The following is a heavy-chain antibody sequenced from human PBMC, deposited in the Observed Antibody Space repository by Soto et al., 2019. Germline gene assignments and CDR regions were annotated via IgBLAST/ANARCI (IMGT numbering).Heavy chain of an antibody. D-gene: IGHD3-10*01. CDR1: GGSISSGGYY. CDR3: ARTYYYGPGAFDI. CDR2: IYYSGST. Sequence: QVQLQESGPGLVKPSQTLSLTCTVSGGSISSGGYYWSWIRQHPGKGLEWIGYIYYSGSTYYNPYLKSRVTISGDTSKNQFSLKLSAVTAADTAVYYCARTYYYGPGAFDIWGQGTMVTVSS. J-gene: IGHJ3*02. V-gene: IGHV4-31*03.